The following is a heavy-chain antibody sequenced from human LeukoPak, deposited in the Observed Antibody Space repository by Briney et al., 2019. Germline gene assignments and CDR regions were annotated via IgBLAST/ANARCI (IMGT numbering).Heavy chain of an antibody. CDR3: AKGGIKRFGMVPDWFDP. J-gene: IGHJ5*02. CDR2: IGHSGASP. D-gene: IGHD3-3*01. Sequence: GGSLRLSCAASGLTFSGYAMSWVRQAPGKGLEWVLSIGHSGASPFSADSVKGRFTISRDISKNTMYLQMNSLKAEDTAIYYCAKGGIKRFGMVPDWFDPWGQGTLVTVSS. CDR1: GLTFSGYA. V-gene: IGHV3-23*01.